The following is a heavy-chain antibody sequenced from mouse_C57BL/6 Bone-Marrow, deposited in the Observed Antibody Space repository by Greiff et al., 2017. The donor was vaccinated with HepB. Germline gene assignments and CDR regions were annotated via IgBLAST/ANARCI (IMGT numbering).Heavy chain of an antibody. Sequence: DVQLVESGGGLVKPGGSLKLSCAASGFTFSDYGMHWVRQAPEKGLEWVAYISSGSSTIYYEDTVKGRFTISRDNAKNTLFLQMTSLRSEDTAMYYCARSPNWGYYFDYWGQGTTLTVSS. CDR3: ARSPNWGYYFDY. CDR1: GFTFSDYG. J-gene: IGHJ2*01. D-gene: IGHD4-1*01. V-gene: IGHV5-17*01. CDR2: ISSGSSTI.